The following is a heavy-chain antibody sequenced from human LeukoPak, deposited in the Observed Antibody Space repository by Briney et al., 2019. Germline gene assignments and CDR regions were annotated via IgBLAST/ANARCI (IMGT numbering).Heavy chain of an antibody. D-gene: IGHD5-18*01. CDR2: IKSKTDGGTT. CDR3: TTGALWLRFDP. CDR1: GFTFSSYA. J-gene: IGHJ5*02. V-gene: IGHV3-15*01. Sequence: GRSLRLSCAASGFTFSSYAMHWVRQAPGKGLEWVGRIKSKTDGGTTDYAAPVKGRFTISRDDSKNTLYLQMNSLKTEDTAVYYCTTGALWLRFDPWGQGTLVTVSS.